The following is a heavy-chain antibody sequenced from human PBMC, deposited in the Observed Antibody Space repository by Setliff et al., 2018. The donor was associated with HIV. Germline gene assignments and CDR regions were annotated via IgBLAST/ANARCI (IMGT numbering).Heavy chain of an antibody. CDR3: ARLGSGWSDSYYYDKDV. CDR2: ISPYIGHT. J-gene: IGHJ6*02. V-gene: IGHV1-18*01. CDR1: GYTFTTYG. D-gene: IGHD6-19*01. Sequence: ASVKVSCKASGYTFTTYGISWVRQAPGHGLEWMGWISPYIGHTNYAQNFQGRVTMTIDTSTSTAYMKLRSLRSDDTAVYFCARLGSGWSDSYYYDKDVWGQGTTVTVSS.